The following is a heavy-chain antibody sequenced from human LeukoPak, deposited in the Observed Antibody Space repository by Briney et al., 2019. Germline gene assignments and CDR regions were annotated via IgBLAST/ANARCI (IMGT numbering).Heavy chain of an antibody. V-gene: IGHV3-53*01. CDR3: ARDFEGVHRTTNSYTYYYYMDA. D-gene: IGHD2/OR15-2a*01. CDR1: GFTVSDNY. CDR2: IYGGST. Sequence: PGGSLRLSCAASGFTVSDNYMTWVRQAPGKGLEWVSIIYGGSTYYADSVKGRFTISRDNSKNTVYLQMNSLRADDTAVYYCARDFEGVHRTTNSYTYYYYMDAWGKGTTVIVSS. J-gene: IGHJ6*03.